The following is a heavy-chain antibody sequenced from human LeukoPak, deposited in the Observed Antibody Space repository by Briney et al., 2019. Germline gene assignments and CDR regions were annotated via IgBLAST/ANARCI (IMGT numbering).Heavy chain of an antibody. D-gene: IGHD6-19*01. CDR1: GGSISSSSYY. Sequence: PSETLSLTCTVSGGSISSSSYYWGWIRQPPGKGREWIGSIYYSGSTYYNPSRKSRVTISVDTFKNQVSLKLSSAAAADTAVYYRARLLAVAGPRPEYWGQGTLVTVSS. J-gene: IGHJ4*02. V-gene: IGHV4-39*01. CDR3: ARLLAVAGPRPEY. CDR2: IYYSGST.